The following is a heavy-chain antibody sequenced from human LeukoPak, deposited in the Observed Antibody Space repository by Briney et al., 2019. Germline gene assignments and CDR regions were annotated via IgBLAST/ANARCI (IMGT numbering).Heavy chain of an antibody. V-gene: IGHV1-24*01. J-gene: IGHJ4*02. CDR3: ATLKTITMIVVVITPGYYFDY. CDR2: FDPEDGET. Sequence: GASVKASCKVSGYTLTELSMHWVRQAPGKGLEWMGGFDPEDGETIYAQKFQGRVTMTEDTSTDTAYMELSSLRSEDTAVYYCATLKTITMIVVVITPGYYFDYWGQGTLVTVSS. D-gene: IGHD3-22*01. CDR1: GYTLTELS.